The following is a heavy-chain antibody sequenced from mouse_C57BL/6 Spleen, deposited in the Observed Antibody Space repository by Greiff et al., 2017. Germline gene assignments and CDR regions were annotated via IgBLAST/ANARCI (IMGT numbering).Heavy chain of an antibody. CDR2: IYPRDGST. J-gene: IGHJ2*01. D-gene: IGHD2-5*01. CDR3: AREGDYYSNYGDYFDY. V-gene: IGHV1-85*01. Sequence: QVHVKQSGPELVKPGASVKLSCKASGYTFTSYDINWVKQRPGQGLEWIGWIYPRDGSTKYNEKFKGKATLTVDTSSSTAYMELHSLTSEDSAVYFCAREGDYYSNYGDYFDYWGQGTTLTVSS. CDR1: GYTFTSYD.